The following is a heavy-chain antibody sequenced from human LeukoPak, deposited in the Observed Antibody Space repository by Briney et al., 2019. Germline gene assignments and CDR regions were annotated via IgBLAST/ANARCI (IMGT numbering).Heavy chain of an antibody. CDR2: IYYSGST. CDR1: GGSISSSSYY. CDR3: ARAVRTIFGVVSLFDY. D-gene: IGHD3-3*01. V-gene: IGHV4-39*01. Sequence: SETLSLTCTVSGGSISSSSYYWGWIRQPPGKGLEWIGSIYYSGSTYYNPSLKSQVTISVDTSKNQFSLKLSSVTDADTAVYYCARAVRTIFGVVSLFDYWGQGTLVTVSS. J-gene: IGHJ4*02.